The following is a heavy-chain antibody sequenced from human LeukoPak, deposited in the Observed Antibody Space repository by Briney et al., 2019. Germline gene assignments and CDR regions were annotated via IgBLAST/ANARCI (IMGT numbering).Heavy chain of an antibody. D-gene: IGHD3-16*02. CDR1: GGSISSGGYY. Sequence: SQTLSLTCTVSGGSISSGGYYWSWIRQHPGKGLEWIGYIYYSGSTYYNPSLKSRVTISVDTSKNQFSLKLSSVTAADTAVYYCARVTYYDYVWGSYRYDVFDIWGQGTMVTVSS. J-gene: IGHJ3*02. V-gene: IGHV4-31*03. CDR3: ARVTYYDYVWGSYRYDVFDI. CDR2: IYYSGST.